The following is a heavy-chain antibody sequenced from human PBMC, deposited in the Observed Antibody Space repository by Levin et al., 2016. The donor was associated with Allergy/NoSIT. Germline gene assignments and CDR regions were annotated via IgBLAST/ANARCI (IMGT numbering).Heavy chain of an antibody. CDR2: INPNSGGT. V-gene: IGHV1-2*02. J-gene: IGHJ5*02. Sequence: ASVKVSCKASGYTFTGYYMHWVRQAPGQGLEWMGWINPNSGGTNYAQKFQGRVTMTRDTSISTAYMELSRLRSDDTAVYYCARDFSIAVANFIKPWFDPWGQGTLVTVSS. CDR3: ARDFSIAVANFIKPWFDP. D-gene: IGHD6-19*01. CDR1: GYTFTGYY.